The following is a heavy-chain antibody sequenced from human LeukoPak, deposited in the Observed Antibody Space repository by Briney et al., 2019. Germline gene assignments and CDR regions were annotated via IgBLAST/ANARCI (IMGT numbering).Heavy chain of an antibody. CDR2: INPKSGGT. CDR1: GYTFTDYY. J-gene: IGHJ4*02. CDR3: ARVGTTDQ. D-gene: IGHD1-1*01. Sequence: ASVKVSCKASGYTFTDYYIHWVRQAPGQGLEWMGWINPKSGGTNYAQNFQGRVTMTRDTSISTAYMELSSLRSDDTAVYYCARVGTTDQWGQGTLVTVSS. V-gene: IGHV1-2*02.